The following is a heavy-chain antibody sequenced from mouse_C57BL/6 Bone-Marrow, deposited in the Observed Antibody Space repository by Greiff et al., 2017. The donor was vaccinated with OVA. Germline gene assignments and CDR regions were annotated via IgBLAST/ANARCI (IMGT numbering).Heavy chain of an antibody. V-gene: IGHV5-6*01. CDR2: ISSGGSYT. CDR1: GFTFSSYG. J-gene: IGHJ3*01. Sequence: EVQLVESGGDLVKPGGSLKLSCAASGFTFSSYGMSWVRQTPDKRLEWVATISSGGSYTYYPDSVKGRFPISRDTATHTLYLKVGRLKTEDTAMYYCARQGVYYGWFAYWGQGTLVTVSA. D-gene: IGHD1-1*01. CDR3: ARQGVYYGWFAY.